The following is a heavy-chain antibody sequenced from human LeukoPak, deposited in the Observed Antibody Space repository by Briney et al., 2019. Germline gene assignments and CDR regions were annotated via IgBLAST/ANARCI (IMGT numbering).Heavy chain of an antibody. CDR3: AKDGGYGYPYYFDY. CDR1: GFTFSSYG. D-gene: IGHD5-18*01. CDR2: ISYDGSNK. J-gene: IGHJ4*02. V-gene: IGHV3-30*18. Sequence: GGSLRLSCAASGFTFSSYGMHWVRQAPGKGLEWVAVISYDGSNKYYADSVKGRFTISRDNSKNTLYLQMNSLRAEDTAVYYCAKDGGYGYPYYFDYWGQGTLVTVSS.